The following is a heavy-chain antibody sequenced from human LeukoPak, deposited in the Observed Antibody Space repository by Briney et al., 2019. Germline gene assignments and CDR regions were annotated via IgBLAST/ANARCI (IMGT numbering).Heavy chain of an antibody. CDR2: MKYDGSEK. D-gene: IGHD6-13*01. CDR1: GFTFSSYG. J-gene: IGHJ4*02. Sequence: GGSLRLSCAASGFTFSSYGMHWVRQAPGKGLEWVANMKYDGSEKYYVDSVKGRFTTSRDNAKNSLYLQMNSLRAEDTAVYYCARDIEAAGLFLDYWGQGTLVTVSS. CDR3: ARDIEAAGLFLDY. V-gene: IGHV3-7*01.